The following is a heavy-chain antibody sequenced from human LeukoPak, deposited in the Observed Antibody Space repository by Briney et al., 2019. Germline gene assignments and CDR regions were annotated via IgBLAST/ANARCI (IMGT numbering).Heavy chain of an antibody. CDR1: GFTFSTYA. Sequence: GGSLRLSCAGSGFTFSTYAMTWVRQAPGKGLEWVAVISYDGSNKYYADSVKGRFTISRDNSKNTLYLQMNSLRAEDTAVYYCAREIMVRGPQMYYYYGMDVWGQGTTVTVSS. J-gene: IGHJ6*02. CDR2: ISYDGSNK. V-gene: IGHV3-30-3*01. D-gene: IGHD3-10*01. CDR3: AREIMVRGPQMYYYYGMDV.